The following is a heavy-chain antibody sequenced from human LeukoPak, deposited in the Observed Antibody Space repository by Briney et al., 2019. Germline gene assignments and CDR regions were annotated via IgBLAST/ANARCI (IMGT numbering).Heavy chain of an antibody. CDR2: INHSGST. CDR3: ASIAAAGAYYYYYMDV. V-gene: IGHV4-34*01. CDR1: GGSFSGYY. Sequence: PSETLSLTCAVYGGSFSGYYWSWIRQPPGKGLEWIGEINHSGSTNYNPSLKSRVTISVDTSKNQCSLKLSSVTAADTAVYYCASIAAAGAYYYYYMDVWGKGTTVTVSS. J-gene: IGHJ6*03. D-gene: IGHD6-13*01.